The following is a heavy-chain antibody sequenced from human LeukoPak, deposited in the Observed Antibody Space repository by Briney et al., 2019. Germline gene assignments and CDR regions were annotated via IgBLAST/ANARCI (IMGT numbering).Heavy chain of an antibody. V-gene: IGHV4-34*01. D-gene: IGHD2-2*01. CDR2: INHSGST. J-gene: IGHJ4*02. CDR3: AREGYCSSTSRYQFRSGCDY. CDR1: GGSFSGYY. Sequence: SETLSLTCAVYGGSFSGYYWSWIRQPPGKGLEWIGEINHSGSTNYNPSLKSRVTISVDTSKNQFSLKLSSVTAADTAVYYCAREGYCSSTSRYQFRSGCDYWGQGTLVTVSS.